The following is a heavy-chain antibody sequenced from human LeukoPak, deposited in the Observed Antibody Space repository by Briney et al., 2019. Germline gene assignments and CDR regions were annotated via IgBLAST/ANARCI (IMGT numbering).Heavy chain of an antibody. V-gene: IGHV4-59*01. D-gene: IGHD1-14*01. J-gene: IGHJ6*02. CDR3: ARGPPPITLYYYYGMDV. CDR2: IYYSGST. Sequence: SETLSLTCTVSGGSISSYYWSWIRQPPGKGLEWIGYIYYSGSTNYNPSLKSRVTISVDTSKNQFSLKLSSVTAADTAVYYCARGPPPITLYYYYGMDVWGQGITVTVSS. CDR1: GGSISSYY.